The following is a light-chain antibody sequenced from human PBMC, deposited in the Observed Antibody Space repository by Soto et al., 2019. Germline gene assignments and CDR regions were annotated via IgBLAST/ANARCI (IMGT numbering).Light chain of an antibody. CDR2: DVC. CDR1: QSSSRW. CDR3: QRLHCDTLT. J-gene: IGKJ4*01. V-gene: IGKV1-5*01. Sequence: IQMTQSPSTLAASVGDRVTITRRATQSSSRWLDWSQHKQGTGPKPMIYDVCSLESAVRFTVSGSGYGTGSSLTISNMQLEDFETDEYQRLHCDTLTFGGGTKVDI.